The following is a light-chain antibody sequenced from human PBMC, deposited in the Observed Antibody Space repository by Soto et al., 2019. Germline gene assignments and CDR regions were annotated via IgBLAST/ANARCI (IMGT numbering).Light chain of an antibody. CDR1: SSDVGGYNY. CDR3: SSYTSSSTSYV. J-gene: IGLJ1*01. Sequence: QSVLTQPASVSGSPVQSITIACNGTSSDVGGYNYVSWYQQHPGKAPKLMIYDVSNRPSGVSNRFSGSKSGNTASLTISGLQAEDEADYYCSSYTSSSTSYVFGTGTKVTVL. CDR2: DVS. V-gene: IGLV2-14*01.